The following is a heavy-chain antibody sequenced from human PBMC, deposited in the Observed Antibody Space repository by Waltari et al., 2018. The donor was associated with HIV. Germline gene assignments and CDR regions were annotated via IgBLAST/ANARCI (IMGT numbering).Heavy chain of an antibody. D-gene: IGHD2-15*01. Sequence: QVQLQESGPGLVKPSATLSLTCTVSGYSISSGYYWGWIRQPPGKGLEWIGSIYHSGSTYYNPSLKSRVTISVDTSKNQFSLKLSSVTAADTAVYYCARDGDIVVVVAATPNWFDPWGQGTLVTVSS. CDR2: IYHSGST. CDR1: GYSISSGYY. CDR3: ARDGDIVVVVAATPNWFDP. V-gene: IGHV4-38-2*02. J-gene: IGHJ5*02.